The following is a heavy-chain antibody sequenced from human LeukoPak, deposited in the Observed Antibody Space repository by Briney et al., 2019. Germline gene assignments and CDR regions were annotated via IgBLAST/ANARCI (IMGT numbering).Heavy chain of an antibody. V-gene: IGHV3-21*01. Sequence: GGSLRLSCAASGFAFSSYSMTWVRQAPGKGLEWVSSISSSSSYIYYADSVKGRFTISRDNAKNSLYLQMNSLRAEDTAVYYCARDGDGDYGGGWFDPWGQGTLVTVSS. CDR1: GFAFSSYS. J-gene: IGHJ5*02. CDR3: ARDGDGDYGGGWFDP. CDR2: ISSSSSYI. D-gene: IGHD4-17*01.